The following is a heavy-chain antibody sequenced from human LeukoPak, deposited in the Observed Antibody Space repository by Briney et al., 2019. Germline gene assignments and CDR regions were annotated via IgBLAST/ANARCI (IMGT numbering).Heavy chain of an antibody. CDR2: ISGSGGST. Sequence: GGSLRLSCAASGFTFSSDAMSWVRQAPGKGLEWVSAISGSGGSTYYADSVKGRFTISRDNSKNTLYLQMNSLRAEDTAVYYCAKAPYSSGWYPDAFDIWGQGTMVTVSS. V-gene: IGHV3-23*01. CDR3: AKAPYSSGWYPDAFDI. J-gene: IGHJ3*02. D-gene: IGHD6-19*01. CDR1: GFTFSSDA.